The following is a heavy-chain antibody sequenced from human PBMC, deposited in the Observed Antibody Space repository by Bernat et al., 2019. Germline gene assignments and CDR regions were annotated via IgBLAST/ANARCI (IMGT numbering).Heavy chain of an antibody. Sequence: QVQLVESGGGVVQPGRSLRLSCAASGFTFSSYGMHWVRQAPGKGLEWVAVIWYDGSNKYYADSVKGRFTISRDNSKNTLYLQMNSLRAEDTAVYYCARDGGRYCSGGSCPYGMDVWGQGTTVTVSS. D-gene: IGHD2-15*01. CDR2: IWYDGSNK. J-gene: IGHJ6*02. V-gene: IGHV3-33*01. CDR1: GFTFSSYG. CDR3: ARDGGRYCSGGSCPYGMDV.